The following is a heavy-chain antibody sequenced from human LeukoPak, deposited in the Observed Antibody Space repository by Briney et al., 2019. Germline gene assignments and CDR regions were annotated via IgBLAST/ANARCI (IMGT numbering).Heavy chain of an antibody. CDR1: GFTFSNYG. CDR2: IRYDGSNK. D-gene: IGHD1-7*01. V-gene: IGHV3-30*02. J-gene: IGHJ3*02. CDR3: AKDGLSSGNYAGGAFDI. Sequence: PGGSLRLSCAASGFTFSNYGMHWVRQAPGKGLEWVAFIRYDGSNKYYADSVKGRFTISRDSSNNTLYLQMNSLRAEDTAVYSCAKDGLSSGNYAGGAFDIWGQGTLVTVSS.